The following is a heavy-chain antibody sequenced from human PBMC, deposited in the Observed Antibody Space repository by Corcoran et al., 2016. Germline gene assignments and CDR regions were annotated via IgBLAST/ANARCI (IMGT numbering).Heavy chain of an antibody. CDR2: IGTAGDT. D-gene: IGHD3-3*01. V-gene: IGHV3-13*01. CDR3: AREGVGRQHTTEGMDV. CDR1: GFTFSSYD. Sequence: EVQLVESGGGLVQPGGSLRLSCAASGFTFSSYDMHWVRQATGKGLEWVSAIGTAGDTYYPGSVRGRFTISRENAKNSLYLQMNSLRAEDTAVYYCAREGVGRQHTTEGMDVWGQGTTVTVSS. J-gene: IGHJ6*02.